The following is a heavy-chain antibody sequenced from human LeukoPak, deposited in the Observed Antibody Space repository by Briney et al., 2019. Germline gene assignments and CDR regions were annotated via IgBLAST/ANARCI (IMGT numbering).Heavy chain of an antibody. V-gene: IGHV4-30-4*01. J-gene: IGHJ3*02. CDR1: GGSISSGDYY. Sequence: PSQTLSLTCTVSGGSISSGDYYWSWIRQPPGKGLEWIGYIYYSGSTYYNPSLKSRVTISVDTSKNQFSLKLSSVTAADTAVYYCAREDASAGPPDAFDIWGQGTMVTVSS. CDR3: AREDASAGPPDAFDI. CDR2: IYYSGST. D-gene: IGHD6-13*01.